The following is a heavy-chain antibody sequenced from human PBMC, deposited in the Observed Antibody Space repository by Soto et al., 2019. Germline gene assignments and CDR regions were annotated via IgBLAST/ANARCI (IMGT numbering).Heavy chain of an antibody. CDR2: IYSRGSA. D-gene: IGHD3-22*01. V-gene: IGHV4-39*07. CDR3: ARGGWGISSTPYYDNYYYMDI. CDR1: GGSSSSTSYY. J-gene: IGHJ6*03. Sequence: PSETLSLTCTVSGGSSSSTSYYWGWIRQPPGKGLEWIGSIYSRGSATYSPSLKSRVTISVDTAKDQFSLRLTSLTAADTAVYFCARGGWGISSTPYYDNYYYMDIWGKGTTVTVSS.